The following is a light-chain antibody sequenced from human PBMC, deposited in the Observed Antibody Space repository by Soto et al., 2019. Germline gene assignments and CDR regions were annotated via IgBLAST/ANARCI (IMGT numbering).Light chain of an antibody. V-gene: IGKV1-33*01. J-gene: IGKJ3*01. CDR3: QHYDNLPPFT. CDR1: QDIRKY. CDR2: GAS. Sequence: DIQMTQSPSSLSASVGDRVTITCQASQDIRKYLNWYQQKPERAPKLLIYGASNLETGVPPRFSGSGYGTDFTFTISSLQPEDLATYYCQHYDNLPPFTFGPGTKVAIK.